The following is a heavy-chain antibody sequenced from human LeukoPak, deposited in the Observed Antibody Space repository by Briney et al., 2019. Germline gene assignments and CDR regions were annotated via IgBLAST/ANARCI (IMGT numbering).Heavy chain of an antibody. CDR1: GGSFSGYY. Sequence: SETLSLTCAVYGGSFSGYYWSWIRQPPGKGLEWIGEINHSGSTNYNPSLKSRVTISVDTSKNQFSLKLSSVTAADTAVYYCARGRSYDLWSGYQNWFDPWGQGTLVTVSS. D-gene: IGHD3-3*01. CDR3: ARGRSYDLWSGYQNWFDP. J-gene: IGHJ5*02. CDR2: INHSGST. V-gene: IGHV4-34*01.